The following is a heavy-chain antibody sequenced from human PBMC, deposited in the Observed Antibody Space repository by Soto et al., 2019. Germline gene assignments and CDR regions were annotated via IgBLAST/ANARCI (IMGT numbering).Heavy chain of an antibody. D-gene: IGHD6-19*01. V-gene: IGHV3-23*01. CDR1: GFTFSNVA. Sequence: GGSLRLSCAASGFTFSNVAMAWVRQAPGKGLEWASTISGSGGSTYYPDSVKGRFTISRDNSKNTLYLQMTSLRAEDTAVYYCASGVPGYSSGPLDYWGQGTLVTVSS. CDR3: ASGVPGYSSGPLDY. J-gene: IGHJ4*02. CDR2: ISGSGGST.